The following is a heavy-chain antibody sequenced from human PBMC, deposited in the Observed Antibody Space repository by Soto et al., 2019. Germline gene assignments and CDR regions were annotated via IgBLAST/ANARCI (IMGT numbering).Heavy chain of an antibody. D-gene: IGHD5-12*01. Sequence: QVHLVQSGVEVKTPGASVKVSCQASGYTFFTYDISWVRQAPGQGLEWMGWISTYSRDTKYAQKCQGRVTMTTDTSTTTAYLELRSLRSDDTAVYYCARHHGPTTSENWFDPWGQGTLVTVSS. CDR1: GYTFFTYD. J-gene: IGHJ5*02. V-gene: IGHV1-18*01. CDR2: ISTYSRDT. CDR3: ARHHGPTTSENWFDP.